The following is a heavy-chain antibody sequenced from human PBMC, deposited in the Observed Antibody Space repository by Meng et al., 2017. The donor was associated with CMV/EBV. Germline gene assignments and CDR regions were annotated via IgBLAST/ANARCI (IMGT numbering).Heavy chain of an antibody. CDR1: GFTFSSYA. D-gene: IGHD3-22*01. J-gene: IGHJ4*02. Sequence: QVQLVGSVGAVFQPGRSLRLSCAASGFTFSSYAMHWVRQAPGKGLEWVAVISYDGSNKYYADSVKGRFTISRDNSKNTLYLQMNSLRAEDTAVYYCARPIDYDSSGYYWGLGYWGQGTLVTVSS. CDR2: ISYDGSNK. V-gene: IGHV3-30-3*01. CDR3: ARPIDYDSSGYYWGLGY.